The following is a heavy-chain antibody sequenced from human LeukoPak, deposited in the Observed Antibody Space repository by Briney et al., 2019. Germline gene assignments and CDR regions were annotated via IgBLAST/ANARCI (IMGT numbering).Heavy chain of an antibody. D-gene: IGHD2-15*01. J-gene: IGHJ4*02. CDR1: GYTFTSYG. CDR3: ARATCSGGSCYYFDY. Sequence: SVKVSCKASGYTFTSYGISWVRQAPGQGLEWMGGIIPIFGTANYAQKFQGRVTITADKSTSTAYMELSSLRSEDTAVYYCARATCSGGSCYYFDYWGQGTLVTVSS. V-gene: IGHV1-69*06. CDR2: IIPIFGTA.